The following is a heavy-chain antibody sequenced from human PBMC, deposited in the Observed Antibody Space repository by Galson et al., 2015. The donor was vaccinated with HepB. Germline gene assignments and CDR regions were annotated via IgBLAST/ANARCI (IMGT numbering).Heavy chain of an antibody. J-gene: IGHJ4*02. Sequence: SLRLSCAASGFTVSNNYMNWVRQAPGKGLEWVSIIFIGGSTYYADSVKGRFTISRDNSKNTLYLQMNSLRAEDTAVYYCARDSSGWKNMLDYWGQGTLVTVSS. CDR3: ARDSSGWKNMLDY. CDR1: GFTVSNNY. D-gene: IGHD6-19*01. CDR2: IFIGGST. V-gene: IGHV3-66*02.